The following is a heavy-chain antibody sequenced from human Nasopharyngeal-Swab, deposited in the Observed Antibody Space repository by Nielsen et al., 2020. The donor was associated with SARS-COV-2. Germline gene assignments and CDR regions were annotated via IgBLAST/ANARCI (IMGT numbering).Heavy chain of an antibody. J-gene: IGHJ5*02. V-gene: IGHV5-51*01. CDR1: GYSFTNNW. CDR2: IYPGDSDT. Sequence: GESLKISCKGSGYSFTNNWIGWVRQMPGKGLEWMGIIYPGDSDTRYSPSFQGQVTISADKSVTTAYLQWNSLKASDTAMYYCARQTENWFDPWGQGTLVTVSS. CDR3: ARQTENWFDP.